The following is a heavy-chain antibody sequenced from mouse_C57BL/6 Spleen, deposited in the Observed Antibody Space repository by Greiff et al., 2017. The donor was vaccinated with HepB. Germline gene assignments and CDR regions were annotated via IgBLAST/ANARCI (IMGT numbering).Heavy chain of an antibody. J-gene: IGHJ4*01. CDR1: GYSITSGYY. CDR2: ISYDGSN. V-gene: IGHV3-6*01. CDR3: AREGLYYAMDY. D-gene: IGHD3-1*01. Sequence: VQLKESGPGLVKPSQSLSLTCSVTGYSITSGYYWNWIRQFPGNKLEWMGYISYDGSNNYNPSLKNRISITRDTSKNQFFLKLNSVTTEDTATYYCAREGLYYAMDYWGQGTSVTVSS.